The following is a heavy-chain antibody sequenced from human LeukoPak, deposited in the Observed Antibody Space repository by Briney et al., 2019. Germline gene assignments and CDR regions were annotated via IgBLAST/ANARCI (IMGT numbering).Heavy chain of an antibody. CDR3: ARGAAWLAGIDY. V-gene: IGHV4-39*01. Sequence: SETLSLTCTVSGGSISSSSYYWGWIRQPPGKGLERIGSIYYSGTTHYNLSLKSRVTIFVETSKNQFSLKLSSVTAADTAVYYCARGAAWLAGIDYWGQGTLVIVSS. CDR1: GGSISSSSYY. CDR2: IYYSGTT. J-gene: IGHJ4*02. D-gene: IGHD6-19*01.